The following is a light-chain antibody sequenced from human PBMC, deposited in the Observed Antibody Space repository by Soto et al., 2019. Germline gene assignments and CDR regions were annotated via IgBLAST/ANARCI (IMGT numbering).Light chain of an antibody. CDR3: QSYDSSLSASGVV. CDR1: SSNIGAGYD. V-gene: IGLV1-40*01. J-gene: IGLJ2*01. CDR2: GNS. Sequence: QLVLTQPPSVSGAPGQRVTISCTGSSSNIGAGYDVHWYQQLPGTAPKLLIYGNSNRPSGVPDRFSGSKSGTSASLAITGLQAEDEADYYCQSYDSSLSASGVVFGGGTKLTVL.